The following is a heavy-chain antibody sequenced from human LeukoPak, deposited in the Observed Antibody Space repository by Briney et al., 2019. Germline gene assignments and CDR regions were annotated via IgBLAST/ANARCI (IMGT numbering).Heavy chain of an antibody. Sequence: GGSLRLSCAASGFTFSSYSMNWVRQAPGKGLEWVSSISSSSSYIYYADSVKGRFTISRDNAKNSLYLQMNSLGAEDTAVYYCARGLGTTVTTDYWGQGTLVTVSS. CDR1: GFTFSSYS. D-gene: IGHD4-17*01. J-gene: IGHJ4*02. CDR2: ISSSSSYI. V-gene: IGHV3-21*01. CDR3: ARGLGTTVTTDY.